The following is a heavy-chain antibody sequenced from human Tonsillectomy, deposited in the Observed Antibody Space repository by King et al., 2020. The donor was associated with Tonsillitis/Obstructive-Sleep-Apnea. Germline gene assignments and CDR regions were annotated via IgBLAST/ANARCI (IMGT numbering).Heavy chain of an antibody. V-gene: IGHV4-34*01. Sequence: VQLQQWGAGLLKPSETRSLTCAVYGGSFSGYYWSWIRKPPGKGLEWIGEINHSGSTNYNPSLKSRVTISVDTSKNQFSLKLSSVTAADTAVYYCARVLRFLEWFPYMDVWGKGTTVTVSS. CDR2: INHSGST. J-gene: IGHJ6*03. CDR1: GGSFSGYY. CDR3: ARVLRFLEWFPYMDV. D-gene: IGHD3-3*01.